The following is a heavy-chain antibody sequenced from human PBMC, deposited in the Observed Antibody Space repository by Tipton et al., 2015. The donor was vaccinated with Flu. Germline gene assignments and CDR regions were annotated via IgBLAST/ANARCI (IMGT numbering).Heavy chain of an antibody. V-gene: IGHV1-18*01. CDR3: ARVVYLGCSGGSCCYYYGMDV. CDR1: GYTFTSYG. J-gene: IGHJ6*02. CDR2: ISAYNGNT. D-gene: IGHD2-15*01. Sequence: QVQLVQSGAEVKKPGASVKVSCKASGYTFTSYGISWVRQAPGQGLEWMGWISAYNGNTNYAQKLQGRVTMTTDTSTSTAYMELRSLRSDDTAVYYCARVVYLGCSGGSCCYYYGMDVWGQGTTVSGSS.